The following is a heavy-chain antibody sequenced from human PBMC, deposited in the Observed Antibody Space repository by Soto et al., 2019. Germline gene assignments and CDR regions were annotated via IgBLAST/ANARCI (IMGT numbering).Heavy chain of an antibody. J-gene: IGHJ4*02. CDR3: ARDTKYYDFWSGYYTGFDY. CDR2: ISAYNGNT. V-gene: IGHV1-18*01. Sequence: QVQLVQSGAEVKKPGASVKVSCKASGYTFTSYGISWVRQAPGQGLEWMGWISAYNGNTNYAQKLQGRVTMTTDTYTSNAYMELRSMRSDDTAVYYCARDTKYYDFWSGYYTGFDYWGQGTLVTVSS. D-gene: IGHD3-3*01. CDR1: GYTFTSYG.